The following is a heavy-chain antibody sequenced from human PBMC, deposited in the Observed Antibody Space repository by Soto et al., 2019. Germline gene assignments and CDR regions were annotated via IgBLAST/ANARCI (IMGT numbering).Heavy chain of an antibody. V-gene: IGHV3-23*01. CDR3: AKEGSIMITFGGVPGHFDY. CDR2: ISGSGGST. Sequence: PGGSLRLSCVAPGFTFSSYAMSWVRQAPGKGLEWVSAISGSGGSTYYADSVKGRFTISRDNSKNTLYLQMNSLRAEDTAVYYCAKEGSIMITFGGVPGHFDYWGQGTLVTVSS. D-gene: IGHD3-16*01. J-gene: IGHJ4*02. CDR1: GFTFSSYA.